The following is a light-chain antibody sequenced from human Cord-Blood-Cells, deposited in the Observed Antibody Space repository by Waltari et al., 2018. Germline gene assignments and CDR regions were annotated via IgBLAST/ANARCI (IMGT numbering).Light chain of an antibody. V-gene: IGLV3-25*03. CDR2: KDS. CDR1: ALTTQY. CDR3: QSADSSGTYPYVV. Sequence: SYELTQPPSVSVSPGQTARITCSGDALTTQYGYWYQQKPGQAPVMVIYKDSERPSGIPERFSGSSSGTTVTLTISGVQAEDEADYYCQSADSSGTYPYVVFGGGTKLTVL. J-gene: IGLJ2*01.